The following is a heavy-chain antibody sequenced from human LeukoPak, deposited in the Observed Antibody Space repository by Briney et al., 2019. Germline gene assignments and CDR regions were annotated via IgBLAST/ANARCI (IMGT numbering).Heavy chain of an antibody. CDR1: GFSFIDHY. Sequence: GGSLRLSCVASGFSFIDHYMDWVRQAPGKGLEWVGRIRKEDDNYITQYAASVKDRLTISRDDSKSSLYLHMNSLKVEDTALYYCARVYSSGWEVSDYWGQGTLVTVSS. V-gene: IGHV3-72*01. CDR2: IRKEDDNYIT. J-gene: IGHJ4*02. D-gene: IGHD6-19*01. CDR3: ARVYSSGWEVSDY.